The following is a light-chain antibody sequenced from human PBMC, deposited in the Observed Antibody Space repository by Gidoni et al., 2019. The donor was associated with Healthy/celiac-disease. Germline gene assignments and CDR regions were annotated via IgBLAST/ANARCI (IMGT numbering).Light chain of an antibody. CDR1: QSVSSSY. CDR3: QQDGSSPYT. CDR2: GAS. J-gene: IGKJ2*01. Sequence: EIVLTQSPGTLYLSPGERATLSCRASQSVSSSYLAWYQQKPGQAPRLIIYGASSRATGIPDRFSGSGSGTDFTLTISRLEPEDFAVYYCQQDGSSPYTFGQGTKLEIK. V-gene: IGKV3-20*01.